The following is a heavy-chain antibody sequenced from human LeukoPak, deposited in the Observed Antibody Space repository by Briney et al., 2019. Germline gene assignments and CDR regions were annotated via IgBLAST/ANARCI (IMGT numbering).Heavy chain of an antibody. J-gene: IGHJ6*03. Sequence: PGGSLRLSCAASGFTFSSYAMHWVRQAPGKGLEYVSAISSNGGSTYYANSVKGRFTISRDNSKNTLYLRMGSLRAEDMAVYYCARSYSSGWYSYSYYYMDVWGKGTTVTVSS. D-gene: IGHD6-19*01. CDR1: GFTFSSYA. V-gene: IGHV3-64*01. CDR3: ARSYSSGWYSYSYYYMDV. CDR2: ISSNGGST.